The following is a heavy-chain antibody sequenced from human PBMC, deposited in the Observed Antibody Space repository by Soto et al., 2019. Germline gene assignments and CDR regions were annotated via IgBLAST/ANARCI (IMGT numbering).Heavy chain of an antibody. V-gene: IGHV4-39*01. CDR2: VFHTGFT. CDR3: ATSQKGYNWNYFDH. D-gene: IGHD1-1*01. CDR1: GDSVSGSYYY. Sequence: PSETLSLTCAVSGDSVSGSYYYWAWLRQSPGKGPEWIGSVFHTGFTSYNPSLESRVSVSVDTSKSQFSLKLSAVTASDTAVYYCATSQKGYNWNYFDHWGQGALVTVS. J-gene: IGHJ4*02.